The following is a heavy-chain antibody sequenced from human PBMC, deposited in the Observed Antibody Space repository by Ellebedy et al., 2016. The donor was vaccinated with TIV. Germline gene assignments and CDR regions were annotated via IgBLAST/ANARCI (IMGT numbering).Heavy chain of an antibody. V-gene: IGHV3-23*01. Sequence: PGGSLRLSCAASGFTFSSYAMSWVRQAPGKGLEWVSSISGRGVGTYYADSVKGRFTISRDDSKDTLYLQMDSLRGEDTAIYYCAKDFEGAYYYDEGFDPWGQGTLVTVSS. CDR2: ISGRGVGT. CDR1: GFTFSSYA. J-gene: IGHJ5*02. CDR3: AKDFEGAYYYDEGFDP. D-gene: IGHD3-22*01.